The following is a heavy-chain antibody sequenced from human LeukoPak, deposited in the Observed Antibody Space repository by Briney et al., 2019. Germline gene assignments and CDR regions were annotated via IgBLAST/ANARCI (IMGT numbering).Heavy chain of an antibody. CDR3: ARRNHDYVWGSYRYHQENSDY. D-gene: IGHD3-16*02. J-gene: IGHJ4*02. V-gene: IGHV4-34*01. CDR2: INHSGST. CDR1: GGSFSGYY. Sequence: SETLSLTCAVYGGSFSGYYWSWIRQPPGKGLEWIGEINHSGSTNYNPSLKSRVTISVDTSKNQFSLKLSSVTAVDTAVYYCARRNHDYVWGSYRYHQENSDYWGQGTLVTVSS.